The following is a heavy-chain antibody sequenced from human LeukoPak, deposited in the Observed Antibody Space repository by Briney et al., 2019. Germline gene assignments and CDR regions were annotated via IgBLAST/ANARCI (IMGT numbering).Heavy chain of an antibody. V-gene: IGHV3-30*03. J-gene: IGHJ6*02. D-gene: IGHD5-18*01. CDR3: ARGGYSNYYYYGMDV. Sequence: GGSLRLSCAASGFTFSSYSMNWVRQAPGKGLEWVAVISYDGSNKYYADSVKGRFTISRDNSKNTLYLQMNSLRAEDTAVYYCARGGYSNYYYYGMDVWGQGTTVTVSS. CDR2: ISYDGSNK. CDR1: GFTFSSYS.